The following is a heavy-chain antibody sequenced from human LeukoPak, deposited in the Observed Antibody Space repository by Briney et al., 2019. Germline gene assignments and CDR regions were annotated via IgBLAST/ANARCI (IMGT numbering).Heavy chain of an antibody. J-gene: IGHJ4*02. Sequence: GGSLRLSCAASGFTVGNNYMNWIREAPGKGLEWVSLIFSHGETSYADSVKGRFTISRDNSKNTLYLQMNGLRVEDTAVYYCARDPPAVSINTYAWGQGTLVTVSS. D-gene: IGHD2-8*01. CDR3: ARDPPAVSINTYA. V-gene: IGHV3-66*01. CDR2: IFSHGET. CDR1: GFTVGNNY.